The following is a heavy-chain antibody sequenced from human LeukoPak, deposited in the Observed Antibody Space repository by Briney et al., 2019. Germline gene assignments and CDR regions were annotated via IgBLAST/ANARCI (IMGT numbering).Heavy chain of an antibody. V-gene: IGHV3-23*01. CDR2: ISGSGGST. Sequence: GGSLRLSCAASGFTFTNYAMSWVRQAPGKGLEWVSGISGSGGSTYHADSVKGRFIISRDSSNNTLYPQMNSLRAEDTAVYYCARFDGMTTLTSFDYWGQGTLVTVSS. CDR3: ARFDGMTTLTSFDY. J-gene: IGHJ4*02. D-gene: IGHD4-17*01. CDR1: GFTFTNYA.